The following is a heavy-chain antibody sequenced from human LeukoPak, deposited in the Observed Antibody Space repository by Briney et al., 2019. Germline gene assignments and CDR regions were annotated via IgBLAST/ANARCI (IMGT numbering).Heavy chain of an antibody. Sequence: GGSLRLSCAASGFTFRNYWMSWVGQAPAKGLQGVGKMHQIGTERRYLDCVKGRFTIYRDNAKYALFLQMNSLRGEDTAVYFCARVGSSWDFFDYWGQGTLVTVSS. J-gene: IGHJ4*02. CDR1: GFTFRNYW. D-gene: IGHD6-13*01. CDR3: ARVGSSWDFFDY. V-gene: IGHV3-7*01. CDR2: MHQIGTER.